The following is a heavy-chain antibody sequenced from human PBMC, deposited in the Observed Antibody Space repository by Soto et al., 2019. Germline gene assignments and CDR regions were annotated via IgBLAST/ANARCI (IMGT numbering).Heavy chain of an antibody. CDR2: IYTSGST. Sequence: SETLSLTCTVSGGSISSYYWSWIRQPAGKGLEWIGRIYTSGSTNYNPSLKSRVTMSVDTSKNQFSLKLSSVTAADTAVYYCARGSLYTGYSSSWFADTFDYWGQGTMVTVYS. CDR3: ARGSLYTGYSSSWFADTFDY. D-gene: IGHD6-13*01. V-gene: IGHV4-4*07. J-gene: IGHJ4*02. CDR1: GGSISSYY.